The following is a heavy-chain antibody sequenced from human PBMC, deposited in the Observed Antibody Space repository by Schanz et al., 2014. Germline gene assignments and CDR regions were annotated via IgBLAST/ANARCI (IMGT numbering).Heavy chain of an antibody. V-gene: IGHV3-48*04. CDR3: ARDLISSGWYG. Sequence: EVQLLESGGGLVQPGGSLRLSCAASGFTFSSYSMNWVRQAPGKGLEWLSHISGSGGDSVDYADSVKGRFTISRDNTRNSLYLQMNSLRVDDTAVYYCARDLISSGWYGWGQGTLVTVSS. J-gene: IGHJ4*02. CDR1: GFTFSSYS. D-gene: IGHD6-19*01. CDR2: ISGSGGDSV.